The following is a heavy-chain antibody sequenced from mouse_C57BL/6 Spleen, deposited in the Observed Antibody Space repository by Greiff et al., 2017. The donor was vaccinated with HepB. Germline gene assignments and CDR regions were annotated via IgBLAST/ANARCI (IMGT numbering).Heavy chain of an antibody. Sequence: QVQLQQSGTELVKPGASVKLSCKASGYTFTSYWMHWVKQRPGQGLEWIGNINPSNGGTNYNEKFKSKATLTVDKSSSTAYMQLSSLTSEDSAVYYCARKGVYDGYPYDYWGQGTTLTVSS. CDR2: INPSNGGT. V-gene: IGHV1-53*01. CDR1: GYTFTSYW. CDR3: ARKGVYDGYPYDY. J-gene: IGHJ2*01. D-gene: IGHD2-3*01.